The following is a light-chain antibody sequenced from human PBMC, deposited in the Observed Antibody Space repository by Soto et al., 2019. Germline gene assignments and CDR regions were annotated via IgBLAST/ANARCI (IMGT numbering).Light chain of an antibody. CDR1: SSNIGACYD. CDR3: QSYDISLSASV. Sequence: QSVLTQPPSVSGAPGQRVTISCTGTSSNIGACYDVHWYQQLPGAAPKLLIYDDSNRPSGVPDRFSGSKSGTSASLAITGLQAEDEADYYCQSYDISLSASVFGGGTKLTVL. V-gene: IGLV1-40*01. J-gene: IGLJ3*02. CDR2: DDS.